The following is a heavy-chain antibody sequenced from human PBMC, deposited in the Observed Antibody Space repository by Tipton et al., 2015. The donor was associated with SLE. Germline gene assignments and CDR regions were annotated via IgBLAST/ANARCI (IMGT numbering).Heavy chain of an antibody. CDR1: GYTFSNYG. V-gene: IGHV1-18*01. Sequence: QSGAEVKKAGASMKVSCKASGYTFSNYGISWVRQAPGQGLEWMGWISTYNGNTNSAQKLQGRVTMTTGTSTSTAYMELRSLRSDDTAVYYCARGRMTRYGFDIWGQGTMVTVSS. J-gene: IGHJ3*02. CDR3: ARGRMTRYGFDI. CDR2: ISTYNGNT. D-gene: IGHD2-21*02.